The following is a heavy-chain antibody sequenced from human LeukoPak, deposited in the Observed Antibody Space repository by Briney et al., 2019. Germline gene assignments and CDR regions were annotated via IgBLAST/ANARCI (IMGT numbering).Heavy chain of an antibody. J-gene: IGHJ6*02. CDR3: ARDLGSCSSTSCYSGYGMDV. CDR2: IYYSGST. CDR1: GGSISSGGYY. V-gene: IGHV4-31*03. D-gene: IGHD2-2*01. Sequence: PSETLSLTCTVSGGSISSGGYYWSWIRQHPGKGLEWIGYIYYSGSTYYNPSLKSRVTISVDTSKNQFSLELSSVTAADTAVYYCARDLGSCSSTSCYSGYGMDVWGQGTTVTVSS.